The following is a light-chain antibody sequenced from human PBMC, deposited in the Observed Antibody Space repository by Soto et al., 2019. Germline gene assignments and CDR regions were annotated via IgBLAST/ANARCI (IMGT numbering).Light chain of an antibody. CDR1: QDIRHD. V-gene: IGKV1-6*01. CDR3: LQDYNYPWT. CDR2: AAS. Sequence: AIQMTQSPSSLSASVGDRVTVTCRASQDIRHDLGWYQERPGQAPKLLIYAASNLQTGVPSRFSGSGSGTDLTLTISSRQSEDFATYYCLQDYNYPWTFGQGTKVEV. J-gene: IGKJ1*01.